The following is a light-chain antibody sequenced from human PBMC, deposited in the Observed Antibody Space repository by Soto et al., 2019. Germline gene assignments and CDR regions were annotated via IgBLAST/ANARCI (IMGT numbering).Light chain of an antibody. J-gene: IGKJ1*01. CDR2: GAS. V-gene: IGKV3-20*01. Sequence: ESVLTQSPGTLSLSPGERATLSCRASQSVTSTYLAWYQQKPGQAPRLLIYGASSRATGIPDRFSGSGSGTDFPLTISRLEPEDFAMDYCQQYGSSPRAFGQGTKVEIK. CDR3: QQYGSSPRA. CDR1: QSVTSTY.